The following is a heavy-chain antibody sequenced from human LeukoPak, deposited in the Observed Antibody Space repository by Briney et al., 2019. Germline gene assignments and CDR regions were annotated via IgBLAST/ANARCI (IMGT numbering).Heavy chain of an antibody. Sequence: SQTLSLTCTVSGDAISSGGYYWSWLRQPPGRGLEWIGYIDSNGTTYYNTSLKSRVSISVDTSKNQFSLNLNSVTAADTAVYYCAAPTAAGLDFWGQGALVTVSS. J-gene: IGHJ4*02. V-gene: IGHV4-31*03. CDR1: GDAISSGGYY. D-gene: IGHD6-13*01. CDR2: IDSNGTT. CDR3: AAPTAAGLDF.